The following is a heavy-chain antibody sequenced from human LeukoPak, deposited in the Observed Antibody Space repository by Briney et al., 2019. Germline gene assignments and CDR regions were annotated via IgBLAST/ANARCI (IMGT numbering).Heavy chain of an antibody. CDR3: ARVRHVRFLESIYGMDV. CDR2: IYSGGST. J-gene: IGHJ6*02. D-gene: IGHD3-3*01. Sequence: SGGSLRLSCAASGFTVSSNYMSWVRQAPGKGLEWVSVIYSGGSTYYADSVKGRFTISRDNSKNTLYLQMNRLRAEDTAVYYCARVRHVRFLESIYGMDVWGQGTTVTVSS. CDR1: GFTVSSNY. V-gene: IGHV3-53*01.